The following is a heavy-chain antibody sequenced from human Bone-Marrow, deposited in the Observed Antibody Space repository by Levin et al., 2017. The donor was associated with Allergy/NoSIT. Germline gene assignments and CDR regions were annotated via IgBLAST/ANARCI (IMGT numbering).Heavy chain of an antibody. Sequence: SETLSLTCTVSGGSIRLTNYYWGWIRQPPGKGMEYIGNIFFTGTTYYNPSLKSRVSISVDTSTNQFSLKMFSVTAADTAAYYCAGGGAVAGYGMDVWAQGITVIVSS. D-gene: IGHD6-19*01. V-gene: IGHV4-39*01. CDR2: IFFTGTT. CDR3: AGGGAVAGYGMDV. J-gene: IGHJ6*02. CDR1: GGSIRLTNYY.